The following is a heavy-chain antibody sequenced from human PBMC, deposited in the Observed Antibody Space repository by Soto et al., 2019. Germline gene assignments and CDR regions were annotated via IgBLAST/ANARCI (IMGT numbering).Heavy chain of an antibody. CDR2: IGTAGDT. CDR3: ARATRGDSKYYYYMDV. D-gene: IGHD2-21*02. J-gene: IGHJ6*03. Sequence: GGSLRLSCAASGFTSSSYDMHWVRQATGKGLEWVSAIGTAGDTYYPGSVKGRFTISRENAKNSLYLQMNSLRAGDTAVYYCARATRGDSKYYYYMDVWGKGTTVTVSS. V-gene: IGHV3-13*01. CDR1: GFTSSSYD.